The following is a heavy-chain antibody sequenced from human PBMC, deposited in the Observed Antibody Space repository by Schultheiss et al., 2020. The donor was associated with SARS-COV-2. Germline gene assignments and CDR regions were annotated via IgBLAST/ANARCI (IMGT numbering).Heavy chain of an antibody. CDR1: GFTFSSYS. CDR3: ASDVFRAVAVHY. V-gene: IGHV3-30*03. D-gene: IGHD6-19*01. Sequence: GGSLRLSCAASGFTFSSYSMNWVRQAPGKGLEWVAVISYDGSNKYYADSVKGRFTISRDNSKNTLYLQMNSLRAEDTAVYYCASDVFRAVAVHYWGQGTLVTVSS. J-gene: IGHJ4*02. CDR2: ISYDGSNK.